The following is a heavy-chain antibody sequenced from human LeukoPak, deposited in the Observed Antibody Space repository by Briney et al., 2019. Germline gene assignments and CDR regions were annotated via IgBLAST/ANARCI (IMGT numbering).Heavy chain of an antibody. J-gene: IGHJ6*02. V-gene: IGHV1-2*06. Sequence: ASVKVSCKASGYTFTGYYMHWVRQAPGQGLEWMGRINPNSGGTNYAQKFQGRVTMTRDTSISTAYMELSRLRSDDTAVYYCARDLAAEGVPAATRAYYYYGMDVWGQGTTVTVSS. CDR2: INPNSGGT. CDR1: GYTFTGYY. CDR3: ARDLAAEGVPAATRAYYYYGMDV. D-gene: IGHD2-2*01.